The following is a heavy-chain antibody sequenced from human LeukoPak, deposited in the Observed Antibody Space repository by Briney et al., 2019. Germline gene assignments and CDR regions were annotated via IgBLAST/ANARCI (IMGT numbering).Heavy chain of an antibody. D-gene: IGHD2-15*01. J-gene: IGHJ6*02. CDR2: FDPEDGET. CDR3: ATDVSPGYCSGGSCYGV. V-gene: IGHV1-24*01. Sequence: ASVKVSCKVSGCTLTELSMHWVRQAPGKGLEWMGGFDPEDGETIYAQKFQGRVTMTEDTSTDTAYMELSSLRSEDTAVYYCATDVSPGYCSGGSCYGVWGQGTTVTVSS. CDR1: GCTLTELS.